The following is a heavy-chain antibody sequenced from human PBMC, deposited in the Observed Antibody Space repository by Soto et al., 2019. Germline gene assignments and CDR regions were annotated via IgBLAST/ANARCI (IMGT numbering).Heavy chain of an antibody. CDR2: IYPGDSDT. CDR3: ARIQRRTTIFGVSNNFYYAMDV. Sequence: GESLKLSCQASGYSFTYYWLGWVRQMPGKGLEWMGIIYPGDSDTRYSPSFQGQVTISADKSINTAYLQWNSLKASDTATYYCARIQRRTTIFGVSNNFYYAMDVWGQGSAVTVSS. D-gene: IGHD3-3*01. J-gene: IGHJ6*02. CDR1: GYSFTYYW. V-gene: IGHV5-51*01.